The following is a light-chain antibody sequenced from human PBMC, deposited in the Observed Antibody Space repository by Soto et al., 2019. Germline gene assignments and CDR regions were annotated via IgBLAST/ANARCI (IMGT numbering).Light chain of an antibody. V-gene: IGKV3-20*01. CDR2: GAS. J-gene: IGKJ5*01. Sequence: EIVMTQSPATLSVSPGGRATLSCRASQSISDTLAWYQQKPGQAPRLLIHGASSRVAGIPDRFSGSGSGTDFTLTISRLEPEDFAVYYCQQYGSSPITFGQGTRLEIK. CDR3: QQYGSSPIT. CDR1: QSISDT.